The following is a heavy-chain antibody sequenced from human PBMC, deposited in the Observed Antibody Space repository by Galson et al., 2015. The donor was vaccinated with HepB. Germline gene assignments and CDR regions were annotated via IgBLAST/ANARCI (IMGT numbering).Heavy chain of an antibody. D-gene: IGHD3-10*01. CDR1: GDSVSSNSAA. CDR2: TYYRSKWYN. V-gene: IGHV6-1*01. CDR3: ASRFSSGSFFDY. J-gene: IGHJ4*02. Sequence: CAISGDSVSSNSAAWNWIRQSPSRGLEWLGRTYYRSKWYNDYAVSVKSRITINPDTSKNQFSLKLSSVTAADTAVYYCASRFSSGSFFDYWGQGTLVTVSS.